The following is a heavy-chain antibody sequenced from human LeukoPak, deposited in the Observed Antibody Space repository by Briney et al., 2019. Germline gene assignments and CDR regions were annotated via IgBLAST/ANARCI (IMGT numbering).Heavy chain of an antibody. D-gene: IGHD3-22*01. J-gene: IGHJ4*02. CDR2: ISYDGSTK. CDR3: AKDPSDTMIGFDY. Sequence: PGGSLRLSCAASGFTFSSYGMHWVRQAPGKGLEWVAVISYDGSTKYYADSVKGRFTISRDNSKNTLYLQMNSLRAEDTAVYYCAKDPSDTMIGFDYWGQGTLVIVSS. V-gene: IGHV3-30*18. CDR1: GFTFSSYG.